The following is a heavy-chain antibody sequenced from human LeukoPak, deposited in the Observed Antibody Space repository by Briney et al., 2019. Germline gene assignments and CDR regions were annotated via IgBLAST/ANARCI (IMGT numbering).Heavy chain of an antibody. J-gene: IGHJ6*02. CDR3: ARGPLSGFLEWFTGMDV. CDR1: GFTFSSYW. V-gene: IGHV3-74*01. D-gene: IGHD3-3*01. Sequence: GGSLRLSCAASGFTFSSYWMHWVRQAPGKGLVWVSRINSDGSSTSYADSVKGRFTISRDNAKNSLYLQMNSLRAEDTAVYYCARGPLSGFLEWFTGMDVWGQGTTVTVSS. CDR2: INSDGSST.